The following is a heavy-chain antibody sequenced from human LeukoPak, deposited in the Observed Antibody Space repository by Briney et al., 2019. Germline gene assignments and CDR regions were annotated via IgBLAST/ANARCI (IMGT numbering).Heavy chain of an antibody. CDR1: GFSFSNYW. CDR3: ARDKILGDSHFDH. J-gene: IGHJ4*02. V-gene: IGHV3-7*01. CDR2: INQDGGEK. Sequence: GGSLRLSCAASGFSFSNYWMSWVRQARGKGLARVGHINQDGGEKHYVDSVKGRLTISRDNAKNSLYLQMNGLRADDTAVYYCARDKILGDSHFDHWGQGTLVTVSS. D-gene: IGHD2-15*01.